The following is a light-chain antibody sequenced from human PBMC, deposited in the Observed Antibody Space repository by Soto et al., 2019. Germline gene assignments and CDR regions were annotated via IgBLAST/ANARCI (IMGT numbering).Light chain of an antibody. CDR3: QQFNAYPLT. CDR1: QGISDY. J-gene: IGKJ4*01. CDR2: GAS. Sequence: DIQLTQSPSFLSASVGDRVTISCRASQGISDYLAWYQQKPGKAPKLLIYGASTLQSGVPSRFSGSASGTEFTLTISSLQPEDFATYFCQQFNAYPLTFGGETKLEIK. V-gene: IGKV1-9*01.